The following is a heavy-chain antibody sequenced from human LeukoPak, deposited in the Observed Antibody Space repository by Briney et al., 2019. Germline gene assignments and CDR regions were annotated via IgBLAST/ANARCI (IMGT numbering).Heavy chain of an antibody. Sequence: SETLSLTCAVYGGSFSGYSWSWIRQPPGKGLEWIGEINHSGSTNYNPSLKSRVTISVDTSKNQSSLKLSSVTAADTAVYYCARGGLRGYSGYVSYNWFDPWGQGTLGTVSS. CDR3: ARGGLRGYSGYVSYNWFDP. V-gene: IGHV4-34*01. CDR2: INHSGST. CDR1: GGSFSGYS. J-gene: IGHJ5*02. D-gene: IGHD5-12*01.